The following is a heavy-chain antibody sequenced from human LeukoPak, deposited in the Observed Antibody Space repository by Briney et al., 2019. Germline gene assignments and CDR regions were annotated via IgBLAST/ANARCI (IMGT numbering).Heavy chain of an antibody. D-gene: IGHD5-24*01. CDR1: GDSVSSNSAA. V-gene: IGHV6-1*01. J-gene: IGHJ3*02. Sequence: SQTLSLTCAISGDSVSSNSAAWNWIRQSPSRGLEWLGRTYYRSKWYNDYAVSVKSRITINPDTSKNQFSLQLNSVTPEDTAVYYCARGTKRDGYNFCAFDIWGQGTMVTVSS. CDR2: TYYRSKWYN. CDR3: ARGTKRDGYNFCAFDI.